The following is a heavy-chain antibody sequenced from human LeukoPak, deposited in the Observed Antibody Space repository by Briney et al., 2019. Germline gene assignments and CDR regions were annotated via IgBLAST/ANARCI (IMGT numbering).Heavy chain of an antibody. D-gene: IGHD5-18*01. CDR3: AREIQLWLYIDY. Sequence: ASVKVSCKASGYTFTGYYMHWVRRAPGQGLEWMGWINPNSGGTNYAQKFQGRVTMTRDTSISTAYMELSRLRSDDTAVYYCAREIQLWLYIDYWGQGTLVTVSS. CDR2: INPNSGGT. V-gene: IGHV1-2*02. CDR1: GYTFTGYY. J-gene: IGHJ4*02.